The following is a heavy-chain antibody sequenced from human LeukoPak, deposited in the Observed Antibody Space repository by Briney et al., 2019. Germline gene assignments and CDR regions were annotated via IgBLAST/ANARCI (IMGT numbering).Heavy chain of an antibody. J-gene: IGHJ4*02. CDR3: ATGPGGVTRLNTDY. CDR2: IIPIFGTA. D-gene: IGHD3-16*01. V-gene: IGHV1-69*06. Sequence: SVRVSCKASGGTFSIYAISWVRQAPGQGLEWMGGIIPIFGTANYAQKFQGRVTMTEDTSTDTAYMELSSLRSEDTAVYYCATGPGGVTRLNTDYWGQGTLVTVSS. CDR1: GGTFSIYA.